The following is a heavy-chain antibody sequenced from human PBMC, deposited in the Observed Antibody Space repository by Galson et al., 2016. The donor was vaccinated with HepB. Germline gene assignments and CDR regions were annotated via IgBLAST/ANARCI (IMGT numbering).Heavy chain of an antibody. CDR1: GYIFSKYG. V-gene: IGHV1-18*01. Sequence: SVKVSCKASGYIFSKYGINWVRQAPGQGLEWMGWISENNDTKKYAQKFQGRVTLTTDTSTSTAYMELRSLRSDDTAVYYCATSGYYPNCFDPWGQGTLVTVSS. CDR3: ATSGYYPNCFDP. J-gene: IGHJ5*02. CDR2: ISENNDTK. D-gene: IGHD3-22*01.